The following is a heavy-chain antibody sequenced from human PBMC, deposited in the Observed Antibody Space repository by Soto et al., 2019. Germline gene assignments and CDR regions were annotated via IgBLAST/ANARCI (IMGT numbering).Heavy chain of an antibody. D-gene: IGHD5-18*01. CDR1: GFTFSSYG. V-gene: IGHV3-30*18. CDR3: AKFVAQRYARGYSYGWADYYGMDV. CDR2: ISYDGSNK. J-gene: IGHJ6*02. Sequence: PGGSLRLSCAASGFTFSSYGMHWVRQAPGKGLEWVAVISYDGSNKYYADSVKGRFTISRDNSKNTLYLQMNSLRAEDTAVYYCAKFVAQRYARGYSYGWADYYGMDVWGQGTTVTVSS.